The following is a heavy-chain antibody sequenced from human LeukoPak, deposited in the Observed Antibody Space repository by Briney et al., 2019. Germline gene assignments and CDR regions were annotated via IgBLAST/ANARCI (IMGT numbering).Heavy chain of an antibody. CDR1: GLTVRNYF. Sequence: GGSLRLSCAASGLTVRNYFMSWVRQAPGKGLEWVSVIYSDGSTYYEDSVKGRFTISRVTTKNTVSLQMYSLKGENTGVYYVLRDKGRGVISPYFDSGSQGTLATVSS. CDR3: LRDKGRGVISPYFDS. J-gene: IGHJ4*02. CDR2: IYSDGST. V-gene: IGHV3-53*01. D-gene: IGHD3-10*01.